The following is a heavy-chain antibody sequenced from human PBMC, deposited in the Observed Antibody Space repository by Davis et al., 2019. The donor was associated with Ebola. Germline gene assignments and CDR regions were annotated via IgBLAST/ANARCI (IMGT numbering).Heavy chain of an antibody. CDR1: GGSFSEYL. CDR3: ARARAYNWFDP. CDR2: ISHGGVS. Sequence: MPSETLSLTCAVYGGSFSEYLWSWIRQSPGKGLEWIGKISHGGVSDYNPSLKSRVTISVDTSTNQFSLKLSSVTAADTAVYYCARARAYNWFDPWGQGTLVTVSS. V-gene: IGHV4-34*01. J-gene: IGHJ5*02.